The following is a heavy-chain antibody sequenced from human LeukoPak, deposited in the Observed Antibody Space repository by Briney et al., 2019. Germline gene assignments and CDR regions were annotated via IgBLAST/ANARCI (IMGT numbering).Heavy chain of an antibody. Sequence: ASVKVSCTASGYTFNGNYIHWVRQAPGQGHEWKGCVNPNTGGTNYAQKFQGRVITTRDTSISTAFMDLISLRSDDTAVFYCSRAIVTGYYFDYWGQGTLVTVSS. D-gene: IGHD3-9*01. CDR1: GYTFNGNY. CDR3: SRAIVTGYYFDY. J-gene: IGHJ4*02. V-gene: IGHV1-2*02. CDR2: VNPNTGGT.